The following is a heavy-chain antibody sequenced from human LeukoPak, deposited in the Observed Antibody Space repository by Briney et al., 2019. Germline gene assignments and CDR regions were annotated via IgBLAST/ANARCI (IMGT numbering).Heavy chain of an antibody. J-gene: IGHJ4*02. V-gene: IGHV3-23*01. Sequence: PGGSLRLSCAASGFTFSNYGLSWVRQAPGKGLEWLSGISGSGGSIFYADFVEGRFTISRDNSQNTLYLQMNSLRAEDTAVYYCARDIWVGPTRTIDYWGQGTLVTVSS. CDR2: ISGSGGSI. D-gene: IGHD1-14*01. CDR1: GFTFSNYG. CDR3: ARDIWVGPTRTIDY.